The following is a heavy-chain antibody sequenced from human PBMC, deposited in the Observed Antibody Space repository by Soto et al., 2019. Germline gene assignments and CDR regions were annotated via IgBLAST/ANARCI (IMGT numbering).Heavy chain of an antibody. J-gene: IGHJ6*02. D-gene: IGHD5-18*01. CDR2: INPNSGGT. CDR1: GYTFTGYY. Sequence: GASVKVSCKASGYTFTGYYMHWVRQAPGQGLEWMGWINPNSGGTNYAQKFQGWVTMTRDTSISTAYMELSRLRSDDTAVYYCARVEYTAMVGDYYYGMDVWGQGTTVTVSS. CDR3: ARVEYTAMVGDYYYGMDV. V-gene: IGHV1-2*04.